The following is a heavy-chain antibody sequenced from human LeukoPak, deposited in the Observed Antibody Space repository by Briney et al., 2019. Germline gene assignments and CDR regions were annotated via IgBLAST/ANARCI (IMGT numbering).Heavy chain of an antibody. CDR2: ISGSGGST. CDR3: AKSRAPTADPDAFDI. V-gene: IGHV3-23*01. Sequence: GGSLRLSCAASGFTFSSYAMSWVRQAPGMGLEWLSGISGSGGSTYYADSVKGRFTISRDNSKNSLYLQMNSLRTEDTAVYYCAKSRAPTADPDAFDIWGQGTMVTVSS. CDR1: GFTFSSYA. D-gene: IGHD1-14*01. J-gene: IGHJ3*02.